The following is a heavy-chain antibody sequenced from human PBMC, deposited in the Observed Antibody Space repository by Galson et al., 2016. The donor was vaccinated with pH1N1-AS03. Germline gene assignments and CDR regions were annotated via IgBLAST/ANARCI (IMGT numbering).Heavy chain of an antibody. V-gene: IGHV1-46*01. D-gene: IGHD3-16*02. CDR2: IDPSGGPT. J-gene: IGHJ4*02. Sequence: SVKVSCKASGYTLTRYYMHWVRQAPGQGLEWMGIIDPSGGPTTYAPKFQGRITITTDTSTSTLYMDLVSLRSEDTAVDYCARRYYFDYWGQGTLVTVSS. CDR3: ARRYYFDY. CDR1: GYTLTRYY.